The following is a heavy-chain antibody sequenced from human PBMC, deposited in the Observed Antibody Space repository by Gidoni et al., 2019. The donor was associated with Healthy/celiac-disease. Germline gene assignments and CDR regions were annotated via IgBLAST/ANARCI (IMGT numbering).Heavy chain of an antibody. CDR2: IKQDGSEK. Sequence: EVQLVESGGGLVQPGGSLRLSCEASGLPFSSYGMSWVRQAPGKGLEWVANIKQDGSEKYYVDSVKGRFTISRDNAKNSLYLQMNSLRAEDTAVYYCARDRGNWNFGHQYYFDYWGQGTLVTVSS. CDR3: ARDRGNWNFGHQYYFDY. CDR1: GLPFSSYG. V-gene: IGHV3-7*03. D-gene: IGHD1-7*01. J-gene: IGHJ4*02.